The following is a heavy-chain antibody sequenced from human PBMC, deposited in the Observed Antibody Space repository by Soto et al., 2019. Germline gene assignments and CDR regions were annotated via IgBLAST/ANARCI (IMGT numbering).Heavy chain of an antibody. CDR3: AADRDGSMLVAP. CDR1: GFTFSSST. V-gene: IGHV1-58*02. D-gene: IGHD3-10*02. J-gene: IGHJ5*02. CDR2: IVIGSGST. Sequence: QIQLVQSGPEVRKPGTAVTVSCKASGFTFSSSTIQWVRQARGQGLEWMGWIVIGSGSTTYAQKFRERLTITRDRSTGTAFMDLSSLTSDDTAVYYCAADRDGSMLVAPWGQGTRVTVSS.